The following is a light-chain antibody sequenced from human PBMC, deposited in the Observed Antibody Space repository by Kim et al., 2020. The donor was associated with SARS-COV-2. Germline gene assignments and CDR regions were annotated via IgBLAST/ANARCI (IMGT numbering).Light chain of an antibody. CDR2: DVS. J-gene: IGKJ1*01. CDR1: QDITTA. CDR3: QQFKNYPRT. V-gene: IGKV1D-13*01. Sequence: GDRVTITCRASQDITTALAWYQQKPGKTPKLLMYDVSTLESGVPSRFSGSGSGTDFTLTIGSLQPEDFATYYCQQFKNYPRTFGQVSKVDI.